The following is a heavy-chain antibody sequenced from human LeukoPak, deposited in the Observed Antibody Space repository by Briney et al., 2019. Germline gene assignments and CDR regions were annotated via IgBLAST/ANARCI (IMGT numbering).Heavy chain of an antibody. CDR1: RFTSSGYA. D-gene: IGHD6-13*01. Sequence: GGSLTLYCAASRFTSSGYALQWVRQAPGKGLEWVAVISYDGSNKCYAESVKGRFTISRDNSKNTLYLQMSSLRAEDTAVYYWAGGENWQQLVHFWGQGTLVTVSS. J-gene: IGHJ4*02. CDR3: AGGENWQQLVHF. V-gene: IGHV3-30*14. CDR2: ISYDGSNK.